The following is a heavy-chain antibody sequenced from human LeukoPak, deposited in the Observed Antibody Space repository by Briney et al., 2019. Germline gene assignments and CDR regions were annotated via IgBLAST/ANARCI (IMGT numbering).Heavy chain of an antibody. CDR1: GYTFTGYY. V-gene: IGHV1-2*02. CDR2: INPNSGGT. J-gene: IGHJ6*02. D-gene: IGHD3-22*01. CDR3: ARGWDYDSSGYYAPDYYGMDV. Sequence: ASVNVSCKASGYTFTGYYMHWVRQAPGQGLEWMGWINPNSGGTNYAQKFQGRVTMTRDTSISTAYMELSRLRSDDTAVYYCARGWDYDSSGYYAPDYYGMDVWGQGTTVTVSS.